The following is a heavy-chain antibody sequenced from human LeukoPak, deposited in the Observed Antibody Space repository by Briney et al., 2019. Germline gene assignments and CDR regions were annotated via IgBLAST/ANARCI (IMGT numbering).Heavy chain of an antibody. CDR3: ARGESYDSSGYYYPWYFDL. V-gene: IGHV4-39*02. D-gene: IGHD3-22*01. CDR1: GGSISGSSYY. J-gene: IGHJ2*01. Sequence: PSETLSLTCTVSGGSISGSSYYWGWIRQPPGKGLEWIGSIYYSGSTYYNPSLKSRVTTSVDTSKNQFSLKLNSVTATDTAVYYCARGESYDSSGYYYPWYFDLWGRGTLVTVSS. CDR2: IYYSGST.